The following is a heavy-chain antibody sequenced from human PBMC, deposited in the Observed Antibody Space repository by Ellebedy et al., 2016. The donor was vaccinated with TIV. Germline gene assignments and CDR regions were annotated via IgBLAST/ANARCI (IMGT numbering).Heavy chain of an antibody. Sequence: LSLTCAASGFTFSSYEMNWVRQAPGKGLEWVSYISSSGSTIYYADSVKGRFTISRDNAKNSLYLQMNSLRAEDTAVYYCARDRPHAAYYDSSGYHRGGFDYWGQGTLVTVSS. CDR1: GFTFSSYE. D-gene: IGHD3-22*01. CDR2: ISSSGSTI. CDR3: ARDRPHAAYYDSSGYHRGGFDY. J-gene: IGHJ4*02. V-gene: IGHV3-48*03.